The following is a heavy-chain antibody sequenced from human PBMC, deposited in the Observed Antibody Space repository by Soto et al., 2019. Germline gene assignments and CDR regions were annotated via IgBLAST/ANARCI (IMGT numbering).Heavy chain of an antibody. CDR2: IYHSGST. Sequence: QLQLQESGSGLVKPSQTLSLTCAVSGGSISSGGYSWSWIRQPPGKGLEWIGYIYHSGSTYYNPSLKRGVCRSVDRSKSESARKLSSGTAADTAGYDWAAGVGRPRYSRGQGTLVTVSS. CDR3: AAGVGRPRYS. V-gene: IGHV4-30-2*01. J-gene: IGHJ5*01. D-gene: IGHD3-10*01. CDR1: GGSISSGGYS.